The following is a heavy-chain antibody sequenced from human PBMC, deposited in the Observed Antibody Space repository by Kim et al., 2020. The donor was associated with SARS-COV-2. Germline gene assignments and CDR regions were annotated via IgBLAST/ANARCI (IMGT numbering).Heavy chain of an antibody. CDR2: ISAHDGKT. Sequence: GGSLRLSCAASEFTFSSFAMAWVRQAPGKGLEWLSAISAHDGKTYYAVSVKGRFTISRDDSSNILYLQVSSLRAEDTALYYCARDAPGSSHPFDAWGQGT. CDR1: EFTFSSFA. D-gene: IGHD6-6*01. J-gene: IGHJ4*02. CDR3: ARDAPGSSHPFDA. V-gene: IGHV3-23*01.